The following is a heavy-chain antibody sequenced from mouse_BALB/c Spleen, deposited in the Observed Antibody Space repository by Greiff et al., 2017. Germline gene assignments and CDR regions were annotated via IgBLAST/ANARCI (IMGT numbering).Heavy chain of an antibody. V-gene: IGHV5-6-5*01. CDR3: ARGRNYYGSSYDYFDY. Sequence: EVKVVESGGGLVKPGGSLKLSCAASGFTFSSYAMSWVRQTPEKRLEWVASISSGGSTYYPDSVKGRFTISRDNARNILYLQMSSLRSEDTAMYYCARGRNYYGSSYDYFDYWGQGTTLTVSS. CDR2: ISSGGST. D-gene: IGHD1-1*01. CDR1: GFTFSSYA. J-gene: IGHJ2*01.